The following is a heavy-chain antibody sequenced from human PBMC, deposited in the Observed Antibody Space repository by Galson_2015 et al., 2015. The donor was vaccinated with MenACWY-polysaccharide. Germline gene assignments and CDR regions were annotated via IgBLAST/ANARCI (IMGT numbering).Heavy chain of an antibody. Sequence: SLRLSCAASGFTFSSYSMNWVRQAPGKGLEWVSSISSSSSYIYYADSVKGRFTISRDNAKNSLYLQMNSLRAEDTAVYYCAKTRSDILTGAVDYWGQGTLVTVSS. CDR1: GFTFSSYS. CDR2: ISSSSSYI. CDR3: AKTRSDILTGAVDY. D-gene: IGHD3-9*01. J-gene: IGHJ4*02. V-gene: IGHV3-21*01.